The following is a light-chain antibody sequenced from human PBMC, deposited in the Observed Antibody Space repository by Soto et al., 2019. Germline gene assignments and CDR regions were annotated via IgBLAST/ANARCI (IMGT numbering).Light chain of an antibody. V-gene: IGKV3-15*01. CDR1: QSVSSN. CDR3: QQYNNWPPGPYT. CDR2: GAS. J-gene: IGKJ2*01. Sequence: EIVMTQSPATLSVSPGERATLSCRASQSVSSNLAWYQQKPGQAPRLLIYGASTRATGIPARFSGSGSGTEFTLNISSLQSEDFAVYYCQQYNNWPPGPYTFGQGTKLEIK.